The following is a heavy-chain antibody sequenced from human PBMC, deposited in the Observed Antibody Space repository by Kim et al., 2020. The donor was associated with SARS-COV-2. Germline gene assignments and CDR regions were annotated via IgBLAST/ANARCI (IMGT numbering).Heavy chain of an antibody. V-gene: IGHV3-21*01. CDR3: ARDDRFLMITFGGVIVAGEDYYYYYGMDV. CDR1: GFTFSSYS. J-gene: IGHJ6*02. CDR2: ISSSSSYI. Sequence: GGSLRLSCAASGFTFSSYSMNWVRQAPGKGLEWVSSISSSSSYIYYADSVKGRFTISRDNAKNSLYLQMNSLRAEDTAVYYCARDDRFLMITFGGVIVAGEDYYYYYGMDVWGQGTTVTVSS. D-gene: IGHD3-16*02.